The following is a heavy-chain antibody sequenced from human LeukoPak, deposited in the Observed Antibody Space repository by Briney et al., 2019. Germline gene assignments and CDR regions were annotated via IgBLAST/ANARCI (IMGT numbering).Heavy chain of an antibody. Sequence: SETLSLTCTVSGYSISSGYYWGWIRQPPGKGLEWIGSIYYSGSTNYNPSLKSRVTISVDTSKNQFPLKLSSVTAADTAVYYCAREGPLTDVWGKGTTVTVSS. D-gene: IGHD3-16*01. CDR1: GYSISSGYY. CDR3: AREGPLTDV. J-gene: IGHJ6*04. V-gene: IGHV4-38-2*02. CDR2: IYYSGST.